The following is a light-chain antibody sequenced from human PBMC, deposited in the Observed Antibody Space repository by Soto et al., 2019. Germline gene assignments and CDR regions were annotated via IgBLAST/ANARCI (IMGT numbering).Light chain of an antibody. J-gene: IGKJ2*01. CDR2: GAS. CDR3: QQYNNLFFYT. Sequence: EIVMTQSPATLSVSPGERATLSCRASQSVSSNLAWYQQKPGQAPRLLIYGASTRATGIPARFSGSGSGTEFTLTISSLQSEDFAVYYCQQYNNLFFYTFGQGTKLEIK. V-gene: IGKV3-15*01. CDR1: QSVSSN.